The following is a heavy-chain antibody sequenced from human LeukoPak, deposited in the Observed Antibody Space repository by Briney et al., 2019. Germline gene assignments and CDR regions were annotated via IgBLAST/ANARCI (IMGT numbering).Heavy chain of an antibody. V-gene: IGHV4-4*09. Sequence: SETLSLTRTVSGGSLSGYYWSWIRQTPGQGLEWISYIYSSGTTNYNRSLQSRVIISLDTPKNQFSLSVTSVTAADTAMYFCARRISSWNVYIDKWGQGIQVTVSS. J-gene: IGHJ4*02. CDR2: IYSSGTT. CDR1: GGSLSGYY. D-gene: IGHD1-1*01. CDR3: ARRISSWNVYIDK.